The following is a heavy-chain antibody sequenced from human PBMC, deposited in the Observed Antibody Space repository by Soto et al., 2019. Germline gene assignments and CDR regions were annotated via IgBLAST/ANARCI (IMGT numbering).Heavy chain of an antibody. J-gene: IGHJ4*02. CDR3: AKDPTSYDSSAQFDS. CDR2: ISGGGGST. Sequence: GGSLRLSCAASGFTFSSYAMSWVRQAPGKGLEWVSAISGGGGSTYYADTVKGRFTISRDNSKNTLYLKMNSLRAEDTAVYYCAKDPTSYDSSAQFDSWGQGTLVTVSS. D-gene: IGHD3-22*01. CDR1: GFTFSSYA. V-gene: IGHV3-23*01.